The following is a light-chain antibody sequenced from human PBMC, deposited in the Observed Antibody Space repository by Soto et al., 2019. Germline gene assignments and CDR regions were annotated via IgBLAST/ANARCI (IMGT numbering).Light chain of an antibody. CDR2: GAS. J-gene: IGKJ4*01. V-gene: IGKV3-15*01. CDR1: QSVISS. Sequence: EIVVTQSPALLSVSPGERVTLSCRASQSVISSIAWYQQKLGQAPRLLIYGASTRATGIPARFSGSGSGTEFFLTISSLQSEDFAMYYCQHYNSWLGTFGGGTKVDIK. CDR3: QHYNSWLGT.